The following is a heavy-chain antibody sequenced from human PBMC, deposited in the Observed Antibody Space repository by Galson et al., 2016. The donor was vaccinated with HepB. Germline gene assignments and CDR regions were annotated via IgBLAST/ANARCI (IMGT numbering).Heavy chain of an antibody. Sequence: SLRLSCAASGFTFNNYAMSWVRQAPGKGPEWVSALSGSGGSTYYADSVKGRFSVSRDNSKNTLYLQMNSLRAEDTAVYYCAKGEAGSSWLLFDYWGQGTLVTVSS. D-gene: IGHD6-13*01. CDR1: GFTFNNYA. V-gene: IGHV3-23*01. CDR2: LSGSGGST. J-gene: IGHJ4*02. CDR3: AKGEAGSSWLLFDY.